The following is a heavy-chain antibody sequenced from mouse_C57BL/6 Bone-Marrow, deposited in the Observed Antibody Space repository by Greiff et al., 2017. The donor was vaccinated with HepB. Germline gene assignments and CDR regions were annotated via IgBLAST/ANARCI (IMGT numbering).Heavy chain of an antibody. Sequence: QVQLQQPGAELVMPGASVKLSCKASGYTFTSYWMHWVKQRPGQGLEWIGEIDPSDSYTNYNQKFKGKSTLTVDKSSSTAYLQLSILTSEDSAVYYYARRALDYWGQGTTLTVSS. V-gene: IGHV1-69*01. CDR2: IDPSDSYT. CDR1: GYTFTSYW. D-gene: IGHD3-1*01. CDR3: ARRALDY. J-gene: IGHJ2*01.